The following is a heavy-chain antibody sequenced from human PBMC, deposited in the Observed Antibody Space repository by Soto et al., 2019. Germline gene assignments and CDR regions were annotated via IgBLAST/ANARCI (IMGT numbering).Heavy chain of an antibody. CDR3: ARRDQNYYYYYMDV. Sequence: QVQLQESGPGLVKPSETLSLTCTVSGGSISSYYWSWIRRPPGKGLEWIGYIYYSGSTNYNPSLKSRVTISVDTSKNQFALKLSSVTAADTAVYYCARRDQNYYYYYMDVWGKGTTVTVSS. D-gene: IGHD2-21*02. V-gene: IGHV4-59*08. CDR1: GGSISSYY. CDR2: IYYSGST. J-gene: IGHJ6*03.